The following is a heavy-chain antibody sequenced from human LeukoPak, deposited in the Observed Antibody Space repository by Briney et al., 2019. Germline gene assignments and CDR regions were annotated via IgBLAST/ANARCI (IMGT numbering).Heavy chain of an antibody. Sequence: GGSLRLSCAASGFTFSSYSMNWVRQAPGKGLEWVSYISSSSSTIYYADSVKGRFTISRDNSENTVYLQMNSLRAEDTAVYYCARTQGRFYGSGSYEGFDYWGQGTLVTVSS. J-gene: IGHJ4*02. CDR3: ARTQGRFYGSGSYEGFDY. CDR2: ISSSSSTI. V-gene: IGHV3-48*01. CDR1: GFTFSSYS. D-gene: IGHD3-10*01.